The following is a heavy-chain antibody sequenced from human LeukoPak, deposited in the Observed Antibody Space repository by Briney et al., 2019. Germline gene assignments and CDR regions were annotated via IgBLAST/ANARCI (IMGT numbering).Heavy chain of an antibody. Sequence: PSETLSLTCSVSGGSISSIVYYWGWIRQPPGKGLEWIGTIYYSGSTYYNLSLKSRVTISVDTSRKQFSLKLSSVTAEDTAVYYCARHSRSVDYGSGSYTWDYWGQGTLVTVSS. CDR1: GGSISSIVYY. V-gene: IGHV4-39*01. CDR3: ARHSRSVDYGSGSYTWDY. J-gene: IGHJ4*02. D-gene: IGHD3-10*01. CDR2: IYYSGST.